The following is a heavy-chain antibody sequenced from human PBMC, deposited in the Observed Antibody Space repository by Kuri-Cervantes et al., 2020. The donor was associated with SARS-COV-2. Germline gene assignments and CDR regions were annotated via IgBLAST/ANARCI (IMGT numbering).Heavy chain of an antibody. Sequence: ASVKVSCKASGYTFTGYYMHWVRQAPGQGLEWMGWINPNSGGTNYAQKFQGRVTMTRDTSISTAYMELSRLRSDDTAVYYCASSESPGVVSPNWFDPWGQGTLVTVSS. D-gene: IGHD3-3*01. CDR3: ASSESPGVVSPNWFDP. J-gene: IGHJ5*02. V-gene: IGHV1-2*02. CDR1: GYTFTGYY. CDR2: INPNSGGT.